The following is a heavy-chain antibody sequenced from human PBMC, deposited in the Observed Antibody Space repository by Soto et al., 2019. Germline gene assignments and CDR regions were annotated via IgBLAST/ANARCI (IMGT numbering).Heavy chain of an antibody. CDR1: GGTFSSYA. CDR2: IIPIFGTA. CDR3: ARGGGEYQLLYPGMDV. D-gene: IGHD2-2*01. Sequence: QVQLVQSGAEVKKPGSSVKVSCKASGGTFSSYAISWVRQAPGQGLEWMGGIIPIFGTANYAQKFQGRVTITADEATSTAYMELSSLRSEDTAVYYCARGGGEYQLLYPGMDVWGQGTTVTVSS. J-gene: IGHJ6*02. V-gene: IGHV1-69*12.